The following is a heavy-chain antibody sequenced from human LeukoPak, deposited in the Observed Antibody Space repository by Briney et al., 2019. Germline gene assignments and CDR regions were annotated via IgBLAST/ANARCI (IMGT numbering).Heavy chain of an antibody. J-gene: IGHJ4*02. Sequence: GESLKISCKGSGYTFTTYWIGWVRQMPGKGLEWMGTIDPGDSDTRYSPSFQGQVTISADKSINTAYLQWSSLKDPDTAMYYCARQRTSDFWGDSSGHYFDYWGQGTLVTVSS. CDR1: GYTFTTYW. CDR2: IDPGDSDT. V-gene: IGHV5-51*01. D-gene: IGHD3-3*01. CDR3: ARQRTSDFWGDSSGHYFDY.